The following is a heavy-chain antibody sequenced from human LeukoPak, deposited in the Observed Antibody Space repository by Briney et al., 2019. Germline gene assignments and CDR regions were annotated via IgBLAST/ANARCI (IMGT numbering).Heavy chain of an antibody. CDR3: ARDRGTAMVLVDY. CDR2: ISYDGSNK. D-gene: IGHD5-18*01. J-gene: IGHJ4*02. Sequence: TGGSLRLSCAASGFTFSSYAMHWVRQAPGKGLEWVAVISYDGSNKYYADSVKGRFTISRDNSKNTLYLQMNSLRAEDTAVYYCARDRGTAMVLVDYWGQGTLVTVSS. V-gene: IGHV3-30*04. CDR1: GFTFSSYA.